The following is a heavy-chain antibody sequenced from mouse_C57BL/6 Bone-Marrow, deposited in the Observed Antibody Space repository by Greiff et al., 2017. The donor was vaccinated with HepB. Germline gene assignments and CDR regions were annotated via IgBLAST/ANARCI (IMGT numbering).Heavy chain of an antibody. CDR1: GFTFSSYG. CDR2: ISSGGSYT. J-gene: IGHJ2*01. V-gene: IGHV5-6*01. CDR3: ARHKSPDD. Sequence: EVHLVESGGDLVKPGGSLKLSCAASGFTFSSYGMSWVRQTPDKRLEWVATISSGGSYTYYPDSVKGRFTITRDNAKNTLYLQMSSLKSEDTAMYYCARHKSPDDWGKGTTLTVAS.